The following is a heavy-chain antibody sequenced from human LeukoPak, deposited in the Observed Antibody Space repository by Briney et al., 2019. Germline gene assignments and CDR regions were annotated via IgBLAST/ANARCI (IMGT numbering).Heavy chain of an antibody. J-gene: IGHJ5*02. D-gene: IGHD4-11*01. CDR1: GFTFSSYG. CDR3: AKDDPTTETFDP. V-gene: IGHV3-30*18. CDR2: ISYDGNNK. Sequence: PGGSLRLSCAASGFTFSSYGMHWVRQAPGKGLEWVAVISYDGNNKYYADSVKGRFTISRDNSKNTLYLQMNSLRAEDTAVYYCAKDDPTTETFDPWGQGTLVTVSS.